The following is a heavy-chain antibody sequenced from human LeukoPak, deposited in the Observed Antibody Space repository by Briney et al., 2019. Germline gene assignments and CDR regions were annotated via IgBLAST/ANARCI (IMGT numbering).Heavy chain of an antibody. CDR3: ARGGIYYYGSGRRYYFDY. CDR2: INHSGST. J-gene: IGHJ4*02. Sequence: SETLSLTCAVYGGSFSGYYWSWIRQPPGKGLEWIGEINHSGSTNYNPSLKSRATISVDTSKNQFSLKLSSVTAADTAVYYCARGGIYYYGSGRRYYFDYWGQGTLVTVSS. D-gene: IGHD3-10*01. V-gene: IGHV4-34*01. CDR1: GGSFSGYY.